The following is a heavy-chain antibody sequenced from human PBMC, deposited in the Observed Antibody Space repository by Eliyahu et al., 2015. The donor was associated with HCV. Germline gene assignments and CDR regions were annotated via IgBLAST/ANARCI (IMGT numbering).Heavy chain of an antibody. D-gene: IGHD2-8*01. CDR1: GGSISSYY. CDR3: AKSRGVDPGFVDY. CDR2: IYYSGST. J-gene: IGHJ4*02. Sequence: QVQLQESGPGLVKPSETLSLTCTVSGGSISSYYWSWIRQPPGKGLEWIGYIYYSGSTNYNPSLKSRVTISVDTSKNQFSLKLSSVTAADTAVYYCAKSRGVDPGFVDYWGQGILVTVSS. V-gene: IGHV4-59*01.